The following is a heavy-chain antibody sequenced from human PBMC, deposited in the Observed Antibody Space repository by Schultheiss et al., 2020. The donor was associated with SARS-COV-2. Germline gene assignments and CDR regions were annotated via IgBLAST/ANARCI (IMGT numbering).Heavy chain of an antibody. Sequence: GASLKISCAASGFTLSSYWMHWVRQAPGKGLEWVSYISSSSSYTNYADSVKGRFTISRDNAKNSLYLQMNSLRADDTAVYYCASSGSGGWLNPFHSWGQGSLVTVSS. J-gene: IGHJ4*02. CDR3: ASSGSGGWLNPFHS. CDR2: ISSSSSYT. V-gene: IGHV3-11*03. CDR1: GFTLSSYW. D-gene: IGHD6-19*01.